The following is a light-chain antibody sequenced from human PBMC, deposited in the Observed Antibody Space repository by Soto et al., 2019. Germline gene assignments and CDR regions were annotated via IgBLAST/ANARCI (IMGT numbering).Light chain of an antibody. V-gene: IGKV3-20*01. Sequence: EIVLTQSPGTLSLSPGERATLSCRASQSFNSIYLAWYQQKLGQAPRLLIYGASSRATGIPDRFSGSGSGTDFTLTISRLEPEDFAVYYCHQYDSWTFGQGTKVEIK. J-gene: IGKJ1*01. CDR1: QSFNSIY. CDR2: GAS. CDR3: HQYDSWT.